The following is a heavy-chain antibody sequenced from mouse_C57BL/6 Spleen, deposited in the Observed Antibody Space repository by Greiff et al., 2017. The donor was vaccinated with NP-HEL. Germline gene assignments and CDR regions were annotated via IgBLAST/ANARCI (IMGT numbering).Heavy chain of an antibody. V-gene: IGHV1-61*01. Sequence: QVHVKQPGAELVRPGSSVKLSCKASGYTFTSYWMDWVKQRPGQGLEWIGNIYPSDSETHYNQKFKDKATLTVDKSSSTAYMQLSSLTSEDSAVYYCASRAWCAYWGQGTLVTVSA. CDR1: GYTFTSYW. CDR3: ASRAWCAY. CDR2: IYPSDSET. J-gene: IGHJ3*01.